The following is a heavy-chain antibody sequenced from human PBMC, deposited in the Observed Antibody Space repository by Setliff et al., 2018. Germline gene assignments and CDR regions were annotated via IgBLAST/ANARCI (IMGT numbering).Heavy chain of an antibody. J-gene: IGHJ3*01. D-gene: IGHD3-16*01. CDR1: GFTFSNAW. Sequence: GGSLRLSCAASGFTFSNAWMNWVRQAPGKGLEWVGRIKGKTDGLTTDYAAPVKGRFTISRDDSKNTLYLQMNSLKTEDTALYYCTTDPSPTFGGVIGAALDFWGQGTMVTVSS. CDR3: TTDPSPTFGGVIGAALDF. CDR2: IKGKTDGLTT. V-gene: IGHV3-15*07.